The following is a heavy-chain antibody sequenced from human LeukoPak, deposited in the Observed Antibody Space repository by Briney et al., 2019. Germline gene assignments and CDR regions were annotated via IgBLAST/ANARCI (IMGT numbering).Heavy chain of an antibody. CDR1: GYTFTAHA. CDR3: TSKPRGESRPFDY. D-gene: IGHD3-16*01. Sequence: GASVKVSCKASGYTFTAHAVHWVRQAPGQRLEWRGWINVANGDTGYSQKFQDRVTITRDTSASTGYMEMNSLISEDTAVYYCTSKPRGESRPFDYWGQGTLVTVSS. J-gene: IGHJ4*02. CDR2: INVANGDT. V-gene: IGHV1-3*01.